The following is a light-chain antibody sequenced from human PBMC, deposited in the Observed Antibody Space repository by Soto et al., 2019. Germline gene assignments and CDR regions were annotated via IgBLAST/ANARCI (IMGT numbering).Light chain of an antibody. J-gene: IGKJ4*01. CDR1: QSVSSNY. CDR3: QQYGVSPAT. V-gene: IGKV3-20*01. CDR2: GTS. Sequence: EIVLTQSPGIPSLSPGDGATLSCRASQSVSSNYLAWYQQNPGQAPRLLIYGTSTRASGIPDRFSGSGSGTDFTLTITRLEPEDFAVYFCQQYGVSPATFGGGTKVDIK.